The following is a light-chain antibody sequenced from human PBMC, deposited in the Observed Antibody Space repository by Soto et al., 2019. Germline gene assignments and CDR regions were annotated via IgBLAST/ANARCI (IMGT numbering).Light chain of an antibody. CDR3: QQYNSDSRS. Sequence: DIQMTQSPSTLSASVGDRVTITCRASQSISPWLAGYQQKPGKAPKIHIYKASSLESGVPSRFSGSESGTDFNLSISSLQHDDFAAYYCQQYNSDSRSFGQGTKLEIK. V-gene: IGKV1-5*03. CDR2: KAS. J-gene: IGKJ2*03. CDR1: QSISPW.